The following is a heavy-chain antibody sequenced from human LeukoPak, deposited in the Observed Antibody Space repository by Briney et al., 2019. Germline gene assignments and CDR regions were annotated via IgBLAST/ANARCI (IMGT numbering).Heavy chain of an antibody. CDR3: AREGMSSSGPLPDDY. CDR1: GYSFTSYW. D-gene: IGHD6-19*01. CDR2: IYPDDSDT. J-gene: IGHJ4*02. Sequence: GESLKISCKGSGYSFTSYWIGWVRQMPGKGLEWMGIIYPDDSDTRYSPSFQGQVTISVDKSISTAYLQWSSLKASDTAMYYCAREGMSSSGPLPDDYWGQGTLVTVSS. V-gene: IGHV5-51*01.